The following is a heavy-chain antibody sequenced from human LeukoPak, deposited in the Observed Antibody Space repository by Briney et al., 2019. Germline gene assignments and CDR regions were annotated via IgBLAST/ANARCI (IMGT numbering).Heavy chain of an antibody. CDR2: IYYSGST. CDR3: ARERGGSSALDY. V-gene: IGHV4-59*01. D-gene: IGHD6-13*01. J-gene: IGHJ4*02. Sequence: PSETLSLTCTVSGGSISSYYWSWIRQPPGKGLEWIGYIYYSGSTNYNPSLKSRVTISVDTSKNQFSLWLTSVTAADTAVYYCARERGGSSALDYWGQGTLVTVSS. CDR1: GGSISSYY.